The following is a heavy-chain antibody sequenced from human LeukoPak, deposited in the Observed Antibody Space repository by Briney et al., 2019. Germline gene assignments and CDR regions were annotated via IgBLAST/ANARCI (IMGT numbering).Heavy chain of an antibody. V-gene: IGHV3-7*03. J-gene: IGHJ5*02. CDR1: GFTFSSYW. Sequence: GGSLRLSCAATGFTFSSYWMSWVRQAPGKGLEWVANIKQDGSEKYYVDSVKGRFTISRDNAKNSLYLQMNSLRAEDTAVYYCARDKDKWLRFGGLNWFDPWGQGTLVTVSS. D-gene: IGHD5-12*01. CDR2: IKQDGSEK. CDR3: ARDKDKWLRFGGLNWFDP.